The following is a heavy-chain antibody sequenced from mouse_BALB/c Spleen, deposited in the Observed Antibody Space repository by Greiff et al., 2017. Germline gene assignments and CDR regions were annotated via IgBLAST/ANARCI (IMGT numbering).Heavy chain of an antibody. CDR1: GFNIKDYY. V-gene: IGHV14-4*02. CDR3: NLYGNYYAMDY. Sequence: LVESGAELVRSGASVKLSCTASGFNIKDYYMHWVKQRPEQGLEWIGWIDPENGDTEYAPKFQGKATMTADTSSNTAYLQLSSLTSEDTAVYYCNLYGNYYAMDYWGQGTSVTVSS. J-gene: IGHJ4*01. CDR2: IDPENGDT. D-gene: IGHD2-10*02.